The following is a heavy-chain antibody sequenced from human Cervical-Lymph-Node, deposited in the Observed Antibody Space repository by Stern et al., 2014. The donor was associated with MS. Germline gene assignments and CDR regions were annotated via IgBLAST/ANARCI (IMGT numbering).Heavy chain of an antibody. V-gene: IGHV1-46*02. Sequence: QVQLVQSGAEVKKPGASVKVSCEASGYTFNRYYIHWVRQAPGQGLEWVGMINPSGGSTNYAQKFQGRGTMTRDTSTSPVYMDLNSLKADDAVTYYCARDAHGDAFDYWGQGTLVTVSS. CDR2: INPSGGST. CDR3: ARDAHGDAFDY. D-gene: IGHD4-17*01. CDR1: GYTFNRYY. J-gene: IGHJ4*02.